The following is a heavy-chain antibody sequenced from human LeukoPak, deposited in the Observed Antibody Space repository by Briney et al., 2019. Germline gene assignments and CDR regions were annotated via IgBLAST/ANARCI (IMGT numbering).Heavy chain of an antibody. D-gene: IGHD4-17*01. J-gene: IGHJ4*02. CDR2: INHSGST. Sequence: SETLSLTCAVYGGSFSGYYWSWIRQPPGKGLEWIGGINHSGSTNYNPSLKSRVTISVDTSKNQFSLKLSSVTAADTAVYYCARGQSVYGDYVDYWGQGTLVTVSS. V-gene: IGHV4-34*01. CDR1: GGSFSGYY. CDR3: ARGQSVYGDYVDY.